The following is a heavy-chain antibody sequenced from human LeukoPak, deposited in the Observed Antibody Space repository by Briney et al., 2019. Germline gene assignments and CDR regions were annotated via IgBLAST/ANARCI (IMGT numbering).Heavy chain of an antibody. D-gene: IGHD1-26*01. CDR2: ISSSSSYI. J-gene: IGHJ4*02. V-gene: IGHV3-21*01. Sequence: GGSLRLSCAASGFTFSSYCMNWVRQAPGKGLEWASSISSSSSYIYYADSVKGRFTISRDNAKNSLYLQMNSLRAEDTAVYYCARVRSWSYGLGYWGQGNLVTVSS. CDR3: ARVRSWSYGLGY. CDR1: GFTFSSYC.